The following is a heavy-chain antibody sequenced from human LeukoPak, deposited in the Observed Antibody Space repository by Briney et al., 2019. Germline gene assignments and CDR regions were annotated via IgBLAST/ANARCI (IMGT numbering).Heavy chain of an antibody. V-gene: IGHV1-18*01. D-gene: IGHD2-2*01. CDR3: ARGPIIDIAIVPAADEYYYMDV. CDR2: ISAYNGNT. CDR1: GYTFTSYG. J-gene: IGHJ6*03. Sequence: ASVKVSCKASGYTFTSYGISWVRQAPGQGLEWMGWISAYNGNTHYAQKLQGRVTMTTDTSTRTVYMELRSLRSDDTAVYYCARGPIIDIAIVPAADEYYYMDVWGKGTTVTVSS.